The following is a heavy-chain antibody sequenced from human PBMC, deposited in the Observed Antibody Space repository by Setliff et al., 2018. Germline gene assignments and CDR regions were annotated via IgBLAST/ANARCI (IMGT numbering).Heavy chain of an antibody. V-gene: IGHV3-21*01. D-gene: IGHD3-22*01. CDR1: GFTFSSHT. CDR3: ARNPYESSDHLPFYYYFMDV. J-gene: IGHJ6*03. CDR2: ISSSNTYK. Sequence: GESLKISCAASGFTFSSHTMNWVRQAPGKGLERVSSISSSNTYKYYADSLRGRFTISRDDAKNSLYLQIDSLRDEDTAVYYCARNPYESSDHLPFYYYFMDVWGKGTTVTVSS.